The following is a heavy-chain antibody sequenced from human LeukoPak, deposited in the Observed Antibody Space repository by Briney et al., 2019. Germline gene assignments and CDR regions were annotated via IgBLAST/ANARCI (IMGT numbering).Heavy chain of an antibody. CDR1: GYTFTSYG. CDR2: ISAYNGNT. CDR3: ARGLEWLTRRHTWFDP. Sequence: GASVKVSCKASGYTFTSYGISWVRQAPGQGLEWMGWISAYNGNTNYAQKLQGRVTMTTDTSTSTAYMELRSLRSDDTAVYYCARGLEWLTRRHTWFDPWGHGTLVTVSS. J-gene: IGHJ5*02. V-gene: IGHV1-18*01. D-gene: IGHD3-3*01.